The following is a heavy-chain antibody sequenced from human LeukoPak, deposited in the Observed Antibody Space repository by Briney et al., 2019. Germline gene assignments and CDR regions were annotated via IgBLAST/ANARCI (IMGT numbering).Heavy chain of an antibody. D-gene: IGHD6-13*01. V-gene: IGHV1-18*01. CDR1: GYTFTSYG. Sequence: ASVKVSCKASGYTFTSYGISWVRQAPGQGLEWMGWISAYNGNTNYAQKLQGRVTMTTDKSTSTAYMELRSLRSEDTAVYYCARGISPGSWYPFDYWGQGTLVTVSS. J-gene: IGHJ4*02. CDR3: ARGISPGSWYPFDY. CDR2: ISAYNGNT.